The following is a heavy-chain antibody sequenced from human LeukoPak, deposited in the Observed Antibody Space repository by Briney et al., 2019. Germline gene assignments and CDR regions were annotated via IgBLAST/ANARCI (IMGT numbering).Heavy chain of an antibody. Sequence: PGGSLRLSCAATGFTSSNYGMHWVRQAPGKGLEWVAVIWYDGSNKYYADSVKGRFTISRDNSKNTLYLQMNSLRAEDTAVYYCARDTSYDFWSGYFDYWGQGTLVTVSS. V-gene: IGHV3-33*01. CDR3: ARDTSYDFWSGYFDY. D-gene: IGHD3-3*01. CDR2: IWYDGSNK. J-gene: IGHJ4*02. CDR1: GFTSSNYG.